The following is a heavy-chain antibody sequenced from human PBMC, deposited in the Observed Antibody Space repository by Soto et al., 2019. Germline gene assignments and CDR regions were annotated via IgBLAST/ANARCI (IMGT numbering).Heavy chain of an antibody. CDR2: IYFTGNT. V-gene: IGHV4-39*01. CDR1: GGSITSSSHF. Sequence: SETLSLTCSASGGSITSSSHFWGWVRPPPGKGLEWIGTIYFTGNTYYTPSLKSRLTMSIDTSKNEFSLRLNSVTAADTAVYYCAGQTFTIAAASYGRSNWFDPWGPGTLVTVSS. D-gene: IGHD6-25*01. CDR3: AGQTFTIAAASYGRSNWFDP. J-gene: IGHJ5*02.